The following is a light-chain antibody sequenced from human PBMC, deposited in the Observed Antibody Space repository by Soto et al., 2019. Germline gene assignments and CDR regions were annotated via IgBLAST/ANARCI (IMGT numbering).Light chain of an antibody. J-gene: IGKJ5*01. Sequence: DVPLTQSPSSLSESLGNRVPITCRASQSISSYLNWYQQKPGKAPKLLIYAASSLQSGVPSRFSGSGSGTDFTLTISSLQPEDFATYYCQQSYSTLITFGQGTRL. V-gene: IGKV1-39*01. CDR3: QQSYSTLIT. CDR2: AAS. CDR1: QSISSY.